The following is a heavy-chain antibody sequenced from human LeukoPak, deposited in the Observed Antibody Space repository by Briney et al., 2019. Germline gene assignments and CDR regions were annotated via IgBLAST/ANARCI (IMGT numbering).Heavy chain of an antibody. Sequence: GGSLRLSCAASGFTFNSYSMHWVRQAPGKGLEWVTAISDDETYKFYADSVKGRFTISRDNSKNTLYLQMNSLRAEDTAVYYCAKDQISWYGSGSYLSRAFDYWGQGTLVTVSS. CDR2: ISDDETYK. CDR3: AKDQISWYGSGSYLSRAFDY. J-gene: IGHJ4*02. CDR1: GFTFNSYS. V-gene: IGHV3-30-3*01. D-gene: IGHD3-10*01.